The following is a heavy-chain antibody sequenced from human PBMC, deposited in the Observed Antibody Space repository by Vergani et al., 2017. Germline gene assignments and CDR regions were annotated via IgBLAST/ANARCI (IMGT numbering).Heavy chain of an antibody. CDR3: ARGSGDIVVVTALDY. CDR2: IYYSGST. D-gene: IGHD2-21*02. CDR1: GGSFSGYY. Sequence: QVQLQQWGAGLLKPSETLSLTCAVYGGSFSGYYWSWIRQPPGKGLEWIGYIYYSGSTNYNPSLKSRVTISVDTSKNQFSLKLSSVTAADTAVYYCARGSGDIVVVTALDYWGQGTLVTVSS. V-gene: IGHV4-34*11. J-gene: IGHJ4*02.